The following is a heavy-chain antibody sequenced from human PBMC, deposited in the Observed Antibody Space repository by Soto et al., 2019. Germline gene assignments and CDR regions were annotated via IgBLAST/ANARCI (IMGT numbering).Heavy chain of an antibody. CDR3: ARGPAVDVGPTYFDH. Sequence: GASVNVSCKAIGGAISSYAISWVRQAPGQGLEWMGGIIPVSGTTTYAQKFQARVTITADESTTSAYMELSSLRSEDTAVYYCARGPAVDVGPTYFDHWGQGTPVTVSS. CDR2: IIPVSGTT. V-gene: IGHV1-69*13. CDR1: GGAISSYA. J-gene: IGHJ4*02. D-gene: IGHD1-26*01.